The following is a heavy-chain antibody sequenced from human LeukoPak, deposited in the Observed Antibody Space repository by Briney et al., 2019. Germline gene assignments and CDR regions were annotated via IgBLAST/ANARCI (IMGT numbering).Heavy chain of an antibody. D-gene: IGHD2-2*01. V-gene: IGHV3-9*01. J-gene: IGHJ3*02. Sequence: GGSLRLSCAASGFTFDDYAMHWVRQAPGKGLEWVSGISWNSGSIGYADSVKGRFTISRDNAKNSLYLQMNSLRAEDTAVYYCARRSRGAFDIWGQGTMVTVSS. CDR2: ISWNSGSI. CDR3: ARRSRGAFDI. CDR1: GFTFDDYA.